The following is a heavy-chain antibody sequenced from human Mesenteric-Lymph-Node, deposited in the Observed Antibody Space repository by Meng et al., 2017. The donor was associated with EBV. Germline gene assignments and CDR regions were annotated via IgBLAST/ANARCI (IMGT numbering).Heavy chain of an antibody. CDR2: INHSGST. J-gene: IGHJ4*02. CDR1: GGSFSGYY. Sequence: QVQLGGWGEGRWTLSETLALTCAVYGGSFSGYYWSWIRQPPGKGLEWIGEINHSGSTNYNPSLKSRVTISVDTSKNQFSLKLSSVTAADTAVYYCARGEKGPIDYWGQGTLVTVSS. CDR3: ARGEKGPIDY. V-gene: IGHV4-34*01.